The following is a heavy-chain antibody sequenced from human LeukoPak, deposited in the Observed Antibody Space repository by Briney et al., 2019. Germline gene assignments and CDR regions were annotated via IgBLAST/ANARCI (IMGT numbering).Heavy chain of an antibody. CDR3: AREQQLAHFDY. D-gene: IGHD6-13*01. CDR1: GLSLTHDG. CDR2: ISAYNGNT. Sequence: GASVKVSCKASGLSLTHDGISWVRQAPGQGLEWMGWISAYNGNTNYAQKLQGRVTMTTDTSTSTAYMELRSLRSDDTAVYYCAREQQLAHFDYWGQGTLVTVSS. J-gene: IGHJ4*02. V-gene: IGHV1-18*01.